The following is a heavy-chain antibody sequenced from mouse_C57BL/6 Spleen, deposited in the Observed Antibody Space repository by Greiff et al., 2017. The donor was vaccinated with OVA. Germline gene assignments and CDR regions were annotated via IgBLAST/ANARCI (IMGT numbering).Heavy chain of an antibody. D-gene: IGHD2-2*01. CDR1: GYTFTSYT. V-gene: IGHV1-4*01. Sequence: QVQLQQSGAKLARPGASVKMSCKASGYTFTSYTMHWVKQRPGQGLEWIGYINPSSGYTKYNQKFKDKATLTADKSSSTAYMQLSSLTSEDSAVYYCARRGYDGYNFDYWGQGTTLTVSS. CDR3: ARRGYDGYNFDY. J-gene: IGHJ2*01. CDR2: INPSSGYT.